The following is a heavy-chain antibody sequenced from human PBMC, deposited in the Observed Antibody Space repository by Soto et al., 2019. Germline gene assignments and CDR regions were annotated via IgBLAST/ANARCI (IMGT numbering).Heavy chain of an antibody. V-gene: IGHV1-46*01. CDR1: GYTFTSYY. D-gene: IGHD6-13*01. CDR3: ARSSGEDSSSWWYYYYYYGMDV. J-gene: IGHJ6*02. Sequence: QVQLVQSGAEVKKPGASVKVSCKASGYTFTSYYMHWVRQAPGQGLEWMGIINPSGGSTSYAQKFQGRVTMTRDTSTSTVYMELSSLRSEDTAVYYCARSSGEDSSSWWYYYYYYGMDVWGQGTTVTVSS. CDR2: INPSGGST.